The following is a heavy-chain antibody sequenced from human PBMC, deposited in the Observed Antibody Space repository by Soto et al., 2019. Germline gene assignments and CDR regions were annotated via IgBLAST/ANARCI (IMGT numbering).Heavy chain of an antibody. J-gene: IGHJ6*02. CDR3: ARGIVGATYYYYGMDV. Sequence: HPGGSLRLSCAASGFTFSSYWMSWVRQAPGKGLEWVANIKQDGSEKYYVDSVKGRFTISRDNAKNSLYLQMNSLRAEDTAVYYCARGIVGATYYYYGMDVWGQGTTVTVSS. V-gene: IGHV3-7*03. CDR1: GFTFSSYW. D-gene: IGHD1-26*01. CDR2: IKQDGSEK.